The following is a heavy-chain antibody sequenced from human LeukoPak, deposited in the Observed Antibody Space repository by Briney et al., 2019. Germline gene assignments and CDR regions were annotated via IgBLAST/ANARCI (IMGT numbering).Heavy chain of an antibody. CDR2: IYYSGST. CDR1: GGSISSGDYY. J-gene: IGHJ3*02. Sequence: SETLSLTCTVSGGSISSGDYYWSWIRQPPGEGLEWIGYIYYSGSTYYNPSLKSRVTISVDTSKNQFSLKLSSVTAADTAVYYCARARFGEDSGVDAFDIWGQGTMVTVSS. V-gene: IGHV4-30-4*01. D-gene: IGHD3-10*01. CDR3: ARARFGEDSGVDAFDI.